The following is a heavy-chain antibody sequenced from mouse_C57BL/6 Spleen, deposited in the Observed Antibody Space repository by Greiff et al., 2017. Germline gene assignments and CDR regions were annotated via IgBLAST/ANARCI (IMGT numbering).Heavy chain of an antibody. V-gene: IGHV1-54*01. CDR1: GYAFTNYL. Sequence: QVQLQQSGAELVRPGTSVKVSCKASGYAFTNYLIEWVKQRPGQGLEWIGVINPGSGGTNYNEKFKGKATLTADQSSSTAYMQLSSLTSEDSAVYFCAYYSNYNVWGTGTTVTVSS. J-gene: IGHJ1*03. CDR2: INPGSGGT. CDR3: AYYSNYNV. D-gene: IGHD2-5*01.